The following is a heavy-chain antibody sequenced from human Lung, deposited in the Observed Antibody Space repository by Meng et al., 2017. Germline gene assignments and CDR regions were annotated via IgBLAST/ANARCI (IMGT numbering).Heavy chain of an antibody. D-gene: IGHD6-13*01. CDR1: GYTFPDYW. V-gene: IGHV1-2*06. CDR2: INPKSGDT. J-gene: IGHJ4*02. Sequence: QGQLVQSGAEVKKPGASVKVSCKASGYTFPDYWLHWVRRAPGQGLEWMGRINPKSGDTHYAQRFQGRATMTGDTSISTAYMELSGLRSDDTAMYYCARDEDISAAGKLFCDYWGQGTLVTVSS. CDR3: ARDEDISAAGKLFCDY.